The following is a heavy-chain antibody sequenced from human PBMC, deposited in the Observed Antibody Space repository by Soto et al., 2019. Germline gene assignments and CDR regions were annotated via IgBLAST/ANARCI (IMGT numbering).Heavy chain of an antibody. CDR1: GGTFSSYA. V-gene: IGHV1-69*13. D-gene: IGHD3-9*01. CDR3: ARSTRYFIESFDY. Sequence: SVKVSCKASGGTFSSYAISWVRQAPGQGLEWMGGIIPIFGTANYAQKFQGRVTITADESTSTAYMELSSLRSEDTAVYYCARSTRYFIESFDYRGQGTLVPASP. J-gene: IGHJ4*02. CDR2: IIPIFGTA.